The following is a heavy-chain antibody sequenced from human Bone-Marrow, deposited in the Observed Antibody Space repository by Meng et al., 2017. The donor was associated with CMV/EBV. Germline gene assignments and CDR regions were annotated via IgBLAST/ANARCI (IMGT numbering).Heavy chain of an antibody. V-gene: IGHV3-21*01. D-gene: IGHD3-3*01. CDR2: ISSSSSYI. Sequence: GGSLRLSCAASGFTFSSYSMNWVRQAPGKGLEWVSSISSSSSYIYYADSVKGRFTISRDNSKNTLYLQMNSLRAEDTAVYYCARCVWSGYYYYGMDVWGQGTTVTVSS. CDR1: GFTFSSYS. J-gene: IGHJ6*02. CDR3: ARCVWSGYYYYGMDV.